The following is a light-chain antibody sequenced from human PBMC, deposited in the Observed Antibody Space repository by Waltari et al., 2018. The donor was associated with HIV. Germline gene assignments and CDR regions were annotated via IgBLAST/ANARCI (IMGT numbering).Light chain of an antibody. CDR3: SSYTSSSTLV. Sequence: QSALTQPASVSGSPGQSITISCTGASSDVGGYNYVSWYQQHPGKAPNLMIYEVSNRPAGVSNRFSGSKSGNTASLTISGLQAEDEGDYYCSSYTSSSTLVFGTGTKVTVL. CDR2: EVS. V-gene: IGLV2-14*01. J-gene: IGLJ1*01. CDR1: SSDVGGYNY.